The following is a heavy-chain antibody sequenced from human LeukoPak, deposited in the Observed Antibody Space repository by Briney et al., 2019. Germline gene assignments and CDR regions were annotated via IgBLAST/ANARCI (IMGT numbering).Heavy chain of an antibody. CDR2: IYLGDSDT. CDR3: ARTVGATPFDH. CDR1: GYSLPSYW. J-gene: IGHJ4*02. V-gene: IGHV5-51*01. D-gene: IGHD1-26*01. Sequence: GESLNLSCKGSGYSLPSYWIGWVGPLPGTGLDWMGIIYLGDSDTKYGPSFQGQVTISADKSINTAYLQWDSLKASDTAMYYCARTVGATPFDHWSQGTLVTVSS.